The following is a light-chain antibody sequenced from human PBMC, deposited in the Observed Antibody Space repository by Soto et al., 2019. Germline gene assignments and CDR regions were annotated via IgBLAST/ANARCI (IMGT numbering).Light chain of an antibody. Sequence: DIQMAQSPSSLSASVGDRVTITCRASQSTGSQLNWYQQKPGKDPKLLIYAASSLRSGVPSRFSGSGSETDFTLTISNLQPEDFATYYCQQSLTIPYTFGQGTKLEIK. CDR3: QQSLTIPYT. V-gene: IGKV1-39*01. CDR2: AAS. CDR1: QSTGSQ. J-gene: IGKJ2*01.